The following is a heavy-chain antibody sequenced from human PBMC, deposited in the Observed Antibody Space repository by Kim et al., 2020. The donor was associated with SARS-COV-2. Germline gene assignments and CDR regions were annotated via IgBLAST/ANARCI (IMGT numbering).Heavy chain of an antibody. J-gene: IGHJ5*02. Sequence: GGSLRLSCAASGFTFRSYSMNWVRQAPGKGLEWVSSISSSSSYIYYADSVKGRFTISRDNAKNSLYLQMNSLRAEDTAVYYCARDSYSSGWYGGWFDPWGQGTLVTVSS. CDR1: GFTFRSYS. D-gene: IGHD6-19*01. V-gene: IGHV3-21*01. CDR2: ISSSSSYI. CDR3: ARDSYSSGWYGGWFDP.